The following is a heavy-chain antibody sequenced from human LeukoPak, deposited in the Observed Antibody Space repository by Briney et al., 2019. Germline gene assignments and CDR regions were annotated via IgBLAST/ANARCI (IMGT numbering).Heavy chain of an antibody. CDR2: LSGSGGST. CDR1: GFMFDEYT. Sequence: GGSLRLSCAASGFMFDEYTMHWVRQAPGKGLEWVSALSGSGGSTYYADSVKGRFTISRDNSKNTLYLQMNSLRAEDTAVYYCAKGCDFRGLDYWGQGTLVTVSS. D-gene: IGHD3-3*01. J-gene: IGHJ4*02. CDR3: AKGCDFRGLDY. V-gene: IGHV3-23*01.